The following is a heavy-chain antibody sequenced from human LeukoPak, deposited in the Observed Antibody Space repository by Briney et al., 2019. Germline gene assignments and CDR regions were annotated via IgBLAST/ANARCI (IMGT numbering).Heavy chain of an antibody. CDR3: TRLGGPTSGWYSWYFNL. D-gene: IGHD6-19*01. Sequence: PGGSLRLSCTASGSTFGDYAMSWFRQAPGKGLEWVGFIRSKAYGGTTEYAASVKGRFTISRDDSKSIAYLQMNSLKTEDTAVYYCTRLGGPTSGWYSWYFNLWGRGTLVTVSS. CDR2: IRSKAYGGTT. V-gene: IGHV3-49*03. J-gene: IGHJ2*01. CDR1: GSTFGDYA.